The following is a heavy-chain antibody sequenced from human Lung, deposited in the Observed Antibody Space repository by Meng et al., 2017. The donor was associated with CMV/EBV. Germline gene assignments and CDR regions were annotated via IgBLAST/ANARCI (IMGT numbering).Heavy chain of an antibody. D-gene: IGHD3-16*01. V-gene: IGHV3-30*02. CDR3: AKDLLLFGGPNAYFDY. CDR2: IRHDGTNK. Sequence: GESXKISCAASGFTFDDYGMHWVRQTPGKGLEWVAFIRHDGTNKFYGDSVKGRFTISRDNSKNTVYLQMNSLRPEETAVYYCAKDLLLFGGPNAYFDYWGQGXLVTVSS. J-gene: IGHJ4*02. CDR1: GFTFDDYG.